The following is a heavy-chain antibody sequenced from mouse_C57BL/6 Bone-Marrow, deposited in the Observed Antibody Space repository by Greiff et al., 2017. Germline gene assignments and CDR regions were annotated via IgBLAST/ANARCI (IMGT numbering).Heavy chain of an antibody. CDR3: ARWIESPRYLDV. CDR1: GYTFTSYW. Sequence: QVQLQQPGAELVKPGASVKLSCKASGYTFTSYWMHWVKQRPGQGLEWIGMIHPNSGSTNYNEKFKSKATLTVDKSSSTAYMQLSSLTSEDSAVYYCARWIESPRYLDVWGTGTTVTVSS. J-gene: IGHJ1*03. V-gene: IGHV1-64*01. CDR2: IHPNSGST.